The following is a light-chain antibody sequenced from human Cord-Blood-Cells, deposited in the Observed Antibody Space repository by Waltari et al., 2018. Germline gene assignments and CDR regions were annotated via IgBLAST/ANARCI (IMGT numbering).Light chain of an antibody. CDR1: QSVSSN. CDR3: QQYNNWPPIT. CDR2: GAS. Sequence: EIVMTQSPATLSVSPGARATLSCGASQSVSSNLAWYQQKPGQAARLLIYGASTRATGIPARFSGSGSGTECTLTISSLQSEDFAVYYCQQYNNWPPITFGQGTRLEIK. J-gene: IGKJ5*01. V-gene: IGKV3-15*01.